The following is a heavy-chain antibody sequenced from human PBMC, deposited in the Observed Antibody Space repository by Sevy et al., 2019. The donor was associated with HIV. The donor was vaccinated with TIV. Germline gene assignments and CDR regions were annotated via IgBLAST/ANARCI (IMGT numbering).Heavy chain of an antibody. V-gene: IGHV4-59*01. Sequence: SETLSLTCSVSGGSISSYYWNWLRQPPGKGLEWIGCIYYSGSTDYNPSLKSRVTISVDTSKNQFSLRLKSVTAADTAVYYWARAPPVRSGDDSLNWFDPWGQGTLVTVSS. CDR1: GGSISSYY. D-gene: IGHD5-12*01. J-gene: IGHJ5*02. CDR2: IYYSGST. CDR3: ARAPPVRSGDDSLNWFDP.